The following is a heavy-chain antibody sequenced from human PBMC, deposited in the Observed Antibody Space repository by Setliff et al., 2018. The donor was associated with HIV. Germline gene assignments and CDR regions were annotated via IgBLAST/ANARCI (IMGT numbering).Heavy chain of an antibody. CDR1: GFTFSSYA. Sequence: PGGSLRLSCAASGFTFSSYAMSWVRQAPGRGLEWVSIISGSGGSTYYADSVKGRFTVSRDNSKNTLYLQMNSLRAEDTAVYYCAKDLRRELRDWDVFDIWGQGTMVTVSS. CDR3: AKDLRRELRDWDVFDI. V-gene: IGHV3-23*01. CDR2: ISGSGGST. J-gene: IGHJ3*02. D-gene: IGHD1-26*01.